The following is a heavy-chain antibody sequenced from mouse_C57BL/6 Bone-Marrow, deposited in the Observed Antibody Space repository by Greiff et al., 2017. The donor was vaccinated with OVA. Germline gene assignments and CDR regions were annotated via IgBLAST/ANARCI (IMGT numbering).Heavy chain of an antibody. CDR2: IYPRSGNT. CDR3: GEGGYGKKFDY. Sequence: QVQLQQSGAELVRPGASVKLSCKASGYTFTSYGISWVKQRTGPGLELIGEIYPRSGNTYYNAKFKGKATLTADTSSTPAYLELRSLTAEDSSVDVCGEGGYGKKFDYWGQGTTLTVSS. V-gene: IGHV1-81*01. CDR1: GYTFTSYG. D-gene: IGHD2-10*02. J-gene: IGHJ2*01.